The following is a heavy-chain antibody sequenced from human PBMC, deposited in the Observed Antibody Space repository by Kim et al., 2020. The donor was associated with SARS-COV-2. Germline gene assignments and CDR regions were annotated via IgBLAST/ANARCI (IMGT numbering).Heavy chain of an antibody. J-gene: IGHJ6*02. CDR3: TTEYSTAVAIRVDYYYGMDV. CDR1: GFTFSNAW. Sequence: GGSLRLSCAASGFTFSNAWMSWVRQAPGKGLEWVGRIKSKTDGGTTDYAAPVKGRFTISRDDSKNTLYLQMNSLKTEDTAVYYCTTEYSTAVAIRVDYYYGMDVWGQGTTVTVS. CDR2: IKSKTDGGTT. D-gene: IGHD6-19*01. V-gene: IGHV3-15*01.